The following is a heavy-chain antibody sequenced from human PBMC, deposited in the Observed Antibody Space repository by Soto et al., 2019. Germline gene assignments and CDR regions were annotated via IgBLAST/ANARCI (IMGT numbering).Heavy chain of an antibody. CDR3: AKTFLARYCSSSICYDPADYFDY. D-gene: IGHD2-2*01. J-gene: IGHJ4*02. Sequence: EVQLLESGGGLLQPGGFLRLSCAASGFTFNNYAMSWVRQAPGKGLEWVSSINNGGDNIYYADSVKGRFTISRDNSKSTLYLQMNSLRAEDTAVYYCAKTFLARYCSSSICYDPADYFDYWGQGTLVTVSS. CDR1: GFTFNNYA. V-gene: IGHV3-23*01. CDR2: INNGGDNI.